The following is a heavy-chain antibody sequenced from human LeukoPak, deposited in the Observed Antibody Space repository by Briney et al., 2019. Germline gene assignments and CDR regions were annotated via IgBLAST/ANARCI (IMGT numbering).Heavy chain of an antibody. J-gene: IGHJ4*02. V-gene: IGHV3-73*01. CDR3: TRLTRHDY. D-gene: IGHD3-10*01. Sequence: PGGSLKLSCAASGFTLSGSAMHWVRQASGKGLEWVGRIRSKANSYATAYAASVKGRFTISRDDSKNTAYLQMNSLKTEDTAVYYCTRLTRHDYWGQGTLVTVSS. CDR1: GFTLSGSA. CDR2: IRSKANSYAT.